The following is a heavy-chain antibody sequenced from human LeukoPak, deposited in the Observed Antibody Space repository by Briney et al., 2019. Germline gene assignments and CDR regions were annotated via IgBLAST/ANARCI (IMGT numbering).Heavy chain of an antibody. D-gene: IGHD3-22*01. CDR2: INWNGGST. J-gene: IGHJ4*02. Sequence: AGGSLRLSCAASGFTFDDYGMSWVRQAPGKGLEWVSGINWNGGSTGYADSVKGRFTISRDNAKNSLYLQMNSLSAEDTALYYCARYPTYYYDSSGYKEGSYFDYWGQGTLVAVSS. V-gene: IGHV3-20*04. CDR1: GFTFDDYG. CDR3: ARYPTYYYDSSGYKEGSYFDY.